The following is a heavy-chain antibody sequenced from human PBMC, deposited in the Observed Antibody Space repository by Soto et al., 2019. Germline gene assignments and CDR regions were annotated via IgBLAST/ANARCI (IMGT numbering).Heavy chain of an antibody. CDR2: INHSGST. Sequence: SETLSLTCAVYGGSFSGYYWSWIRQPPGKGLEWIGEINHSGSTNYNPSLKSRVTISVYTSKNQFSLKLSSVTAADTAVYYCARRGYSYRIWFDPWGQGTLVTVSS. J-gene: IGHJ5*02. V-gene: IGHV4-34*01. CDR1: GGSFSGYY. CDR3: ARRGYSYRIWFDP. D-gene: IGHD5-18*01.